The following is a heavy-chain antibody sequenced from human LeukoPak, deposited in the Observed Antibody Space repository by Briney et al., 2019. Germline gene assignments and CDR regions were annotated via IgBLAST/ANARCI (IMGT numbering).Heavy chain of an antibody. CDR1: GFTVTGND. CDR3: LRQGVGSPPR. D-gene: IGHD1-26*01. V-gene: IGHV3-53*05. CDR2: IYAGGGGSA. Sequence: GGSLRLSCAASGFTVTGNDMNWVRQAPGKGLEWVSLIYAGGGGSAYYADSVGGRFTGSRDDSKNTLDLQMNSLKPDDTAIYYCLRQGVGSPPRWGQGTLVTVSS. J-gene: IGHJ4*02.